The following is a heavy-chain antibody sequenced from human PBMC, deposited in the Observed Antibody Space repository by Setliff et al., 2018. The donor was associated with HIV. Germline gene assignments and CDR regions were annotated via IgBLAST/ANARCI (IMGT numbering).Heavy chain of an antibody. V-gene: IGHV3-74*01. D-gene: IGHD4-17*01. CDR3: ARDLTTDYLDV. CDR2: LNPEANYI. J-gene: IGHJ6*03. CDR1: GLTFSTSW. Sequence: GGSLRLSCAASGLTFSTSWMQWVRQSPGEGLLWVARLNPEANYIHYADSVKGRFTISRDDAKNTLYLQMNSLRTEDTGIYFCARDLTTDYLDVWGKGTTVTVSS.